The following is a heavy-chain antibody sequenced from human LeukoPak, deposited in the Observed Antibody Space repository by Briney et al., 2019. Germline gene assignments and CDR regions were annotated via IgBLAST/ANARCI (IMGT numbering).Heavy chain of an antibody. D-gene: IGHD1-7*01. V-gene: IGHV3-7*01. J-gene: IGHJ4*02. CDR1: GFTFRGFL. CDR2: IKQDESEK. CDR3: ARAGSNWNYVY. Sequence: PGGSLRLSCAASGFTFRGFLMSWVRQTLGKGLEWVANIKQDESEKYYADAVKGRFTISRDNTKNSLSLQMNSLTAEDTAVYYCARAGSNWNYVYWGQGTLVTVSS.